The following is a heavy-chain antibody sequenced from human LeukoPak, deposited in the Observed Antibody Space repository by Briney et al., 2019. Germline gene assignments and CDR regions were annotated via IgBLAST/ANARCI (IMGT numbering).Heavy chain of an antibody. CDR2: INWNGGST. Sequence: GGSLRLSCAASGFTFDDYGMSWVRQAPGKGLEWVSGINWNGGSTGYADSVKGRFTISRDNAKNSLYLQMNSLRAEDTALYYCARGTYYYDSSGYYYRPYYFDYWGQGTLVTVSS. CDR1: GFTFDDYG. D-gene: IGHD3-22*01. J-gene: IGHJ4*02. CDR3: ARGTYYYDSSGYYYRPYYFDY. V-gene: IGHV3-20*04.